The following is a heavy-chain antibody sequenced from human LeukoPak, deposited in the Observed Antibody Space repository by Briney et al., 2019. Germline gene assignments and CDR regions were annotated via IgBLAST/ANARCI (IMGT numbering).Heavy chain of an antibody. J-gene: IGHJ4*02. CDR1: GFTFSSYG. D-gene: IGHD1-26*01. CDR2: IRYDGSNK. CDR3: AKDEWELLTFDY. Sequence: GGSLRLSCAASGFTFSSYGMHWVRQAPGKGLEWVAFIRYDGSNKYYADSVKGRFTISRDNSKNTLYLQMNSLRAEDTAVYYCAKDEWELLTFDYWGQGTLVTVSS. V-gene: IGHV3-30*02.